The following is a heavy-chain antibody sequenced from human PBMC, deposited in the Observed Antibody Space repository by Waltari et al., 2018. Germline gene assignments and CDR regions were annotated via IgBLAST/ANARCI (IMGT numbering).Heavy chain of an antibody. D-gene: IGHD3-3*01. J-gene: IGHJ6*02. V-gene: IGHV3-66*02. CDR2: SYGGGGT. CDR1: GFTVSSNY. CDR3: AARDGGITIFGVVYYYYGMDV. Sequence: EVQLVESGGGLVQPGGSLRLSCAASGFTVSSNYMSWVRQAPGKGLGWVTVSYGGGGTCAGDAVEGRVTISGYNSKNTLYLKMNSLRAEDTAVYYCAARDGGITIFGVVYYYYGMDVWGQGTTVTVSS.